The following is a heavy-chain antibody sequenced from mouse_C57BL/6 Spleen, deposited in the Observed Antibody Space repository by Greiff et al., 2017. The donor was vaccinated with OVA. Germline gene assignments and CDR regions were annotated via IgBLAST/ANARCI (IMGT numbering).Heavy chain of an antibody. Sequence: QVQLQQPGAELVKPGASVKMSCKASGYTFTSYWITWVKQRPGQGLEWIGDIYPGSGSTNYTEKFKSKATLTVDTSSSPAYMQLSSLTSEDSAVYYGAKVYDCDVYYFDYWGQGTTLTVSS. CDR3: AKVYDCDVYYFDY. V-gene: IGHV1-55*01. CDR1: GYTFTSYW. J-gene: IGHJ2*01. CDR2: IYPGSGST. D-gene: IGHD2-4*01.